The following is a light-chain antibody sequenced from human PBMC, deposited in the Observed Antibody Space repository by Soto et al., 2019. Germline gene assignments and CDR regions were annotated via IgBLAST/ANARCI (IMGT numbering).Light chain of an antibody. CDR3: SSDTSSSTPEV. Sequence: QSALTQPASVSGSPGQSITISCTGTSSDVGGYNYVSWYQQHPGKAPKLMIYDVSNRPSGVSNRFSGSKSGNTASLTISGLQAEDEADYYCSSDTSSSTPEVFGGGTKVTVL. V-gene: IGLV2-14*01. J-gene: IGLJ2*01. CDR1: SSDVGGYNY. CDR2: DVS.